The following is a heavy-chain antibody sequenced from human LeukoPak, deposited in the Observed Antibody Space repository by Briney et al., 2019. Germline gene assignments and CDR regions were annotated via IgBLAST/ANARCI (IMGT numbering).Heavy chain of an antibody. Sequence: SQTLSLTCTVSGGSISSGGYYWSWIRQHPGKGLEWIGYIYYSGSTYYNPSLKSRVTISVDTSKNQFSLKLSSVTAADTAVYYCARMTYYYDGSGYYGRMFDYWGQGTLVTVSS. CDR1: GGSISSGGYY. D-gene: IGHD3-22*01. V-gene: IGHV4-31*03. CDR3: ARMTYYYDGSGYYGRMFDY. CDR2: IYYSGST. J-gene: IGHJ4*02.